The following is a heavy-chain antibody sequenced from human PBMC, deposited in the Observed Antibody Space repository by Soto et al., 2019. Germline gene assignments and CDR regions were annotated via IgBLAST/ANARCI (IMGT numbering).Heavy chain of an antibody. CDR1: GGTFSSYA. D-gene: IGHD2-2*01. CDR2: IIPISETT. CDR3: ARSQGSSTSLEIYHYYYYGMDV. J-gene: IGHJ6*02. V-gene: IGHV1-69*01. Sequence: QVQLVQSGAEVQKPGSSVKVSCKASGGTFSSYAISWVRQAPGQGLEWMGGIIPISETTNYAQKFQGRVTITADESKSTAYMELSSLRSEDTAVYYCARSQGSSTSLEIYHYYYYGMDVWGQGTTVTVSS.